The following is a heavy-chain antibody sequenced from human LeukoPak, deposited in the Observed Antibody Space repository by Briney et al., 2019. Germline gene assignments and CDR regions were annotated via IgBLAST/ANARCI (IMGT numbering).Heavy chain of an antibody. V-gene: IGHV4-59*01. J-gene: IGHJ6*03. D-gene: IGHD2-2*02. CDR1: GDSISSYY. CDR2: IFYNGDT. Sequence: PSETLSLTCTVSGDSISSYYWSWIRQPPGKGLEWIGYIFYNGDTNYNPSLKGRVTMSVDTSKNQFSLKLNSVTAADTAVYYCARRAASAIVYYYFYMDVWGKGTTVTVSS. CDR3: ARRAASAIVYYYFYMDV.